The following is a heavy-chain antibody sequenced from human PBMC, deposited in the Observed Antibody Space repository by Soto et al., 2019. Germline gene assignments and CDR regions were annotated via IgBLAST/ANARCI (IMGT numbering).Heavy chain of an antibody. Sequence: GGSLRLSCAASGFTFSSYGMHWVRQAPGKGLEWVAVISYDGSNKYYADSVKGRFTISRDNSKNTLYLQMNSLRAEDTAVYYCANIRAAYSSSFYYYYYGMDVWGQGTTVTVSS. J-gene: IGHJ6*02. D-gene: IGHD6-6*01. CDR3: ANIRAAYSSSFYYYYYGMDV. CDR2: ISYDGSNK. CDR1: GFTFSSYG. V-gene: IGHV3-30*18.